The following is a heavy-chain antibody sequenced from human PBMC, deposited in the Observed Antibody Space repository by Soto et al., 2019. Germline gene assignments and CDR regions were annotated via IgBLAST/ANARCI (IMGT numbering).Heavy chain of an antibody. V-gene: IGHV4-59*01. J-gene: IGHJ3*02. CDR2: IYYSGST. D-gene: IGHD4-17*01. CDR1: GGSISSYY. CDR3: ARGYYGDYGAFDI. Sequence: KPSETLSLTCTVSGGSISSYYWGWIRQPPGKGLEWIGYIYYSGSTNYNPSLKSRVTISVDTSKNQFSLKLSSVTAADTAVYYCARGYYGDYGAFDIWGQGTMVTVS.